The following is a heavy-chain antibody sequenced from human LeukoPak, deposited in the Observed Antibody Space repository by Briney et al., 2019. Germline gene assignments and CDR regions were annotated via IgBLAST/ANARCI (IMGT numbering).Heavy chain of an antibody. CDR2: IGGSGVTK. D-gene: IGHD6-13*01. J-gene: IGHJ3*01. V-gene: IGHV3-23*01. Sequence: GRSLRLSCAASGFKFTNYAMHWVRQAPGKGLEWVSTIGGSGVTKFYADSVEGRFTISRDNSNNALFLQMNSLRAEDMAIYYCARGASSWEYTTFDVWGQGTIVTVSS. CDR3: ARGASSWEYTTFDV. CDR1: GFKFTNYA.